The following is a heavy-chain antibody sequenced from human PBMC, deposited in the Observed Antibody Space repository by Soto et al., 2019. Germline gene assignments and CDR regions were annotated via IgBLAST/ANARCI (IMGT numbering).Heavy chain of an antibody. CDR3: ARRDGYNLGRYYYYGMDV. D-gene: IGHD5-12*01. CDR1: GYSFTSYW. CDR2: IYPGDSDT. J-gene: IGHJ6*04. Sequence: GEALKISCKGSGYSFTSYWIGWVRQMPGKGLDWMGIIYPGDSDTRYSPSFQGQVTISADKSISTAYLQWSSLKASDTAMYYCARRDGYNLGRYYYYGMDVWKKGTKVNVSS. V-gene: IGHV5-51*01.